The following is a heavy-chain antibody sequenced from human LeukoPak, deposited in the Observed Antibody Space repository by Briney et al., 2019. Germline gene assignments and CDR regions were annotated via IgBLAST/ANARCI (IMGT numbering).Heavy chain of an antibody. CDR3: AKSSDYVWGSYRSYYLDY. CDR1: GFTFSSYE. Sequence: QPGGSLRLSCAVSGFTFSSYEMNWVRRAPGKGLEGGSNICSRGSTRYYADSVKGRFTISRDNAKNSLYLQMNSLRGEDTAVYYCAKSSDYVWGSYRSYYLDYWGQGTRVTVSS. J-gene: IGHJ4*02. V-gene: IGHV3-48*03. D-gene: IGHD3-16*02. CDR2: ICSRGSTR.